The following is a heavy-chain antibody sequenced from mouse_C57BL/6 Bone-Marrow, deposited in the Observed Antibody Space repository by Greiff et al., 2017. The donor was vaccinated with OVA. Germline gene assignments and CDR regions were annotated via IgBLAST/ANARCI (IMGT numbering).Heavy chain of an antibody. J-gene: IGHJ2*01. CDR2: IDPSDSYT. CDR1: GYTFTSYW. CDR3: ARGGCDYEGIDY. D-gene: IGHD2-4*01. V-gene: IGHV1-69*01. Sequence: QVQLKQPGAELVMPGASVKLSCKASGYTFTSYWMHWVKQRPGQGLEWIGEIDPSDSYTNYNQKFKGKSTLTVDKSSSTAYMQLSSLTSEDSAVYYCARGGCDYEGIDYWGQGTTLTVSS.